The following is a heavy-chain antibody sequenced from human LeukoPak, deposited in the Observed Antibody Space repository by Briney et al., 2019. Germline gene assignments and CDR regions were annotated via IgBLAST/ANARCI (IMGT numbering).Heavy chain of an antibody. V-gene: IGHV3-21*01. D-gene: IGHD6-19*01. CDR2: ISSSSSYI. J-gene: IGHJ4*02. CDR1: GFTFSSYS. CDR3: ARTLDAYSSGWYLDY. Sequence: PGGSLRLSCAASGFTFSSYSMNWVRQAPGKGLEWVSSISSSSSYIYYADSVKGRFTISRDNAKNSLYLQMNSLRAEDTAVYYCARTLDAYSSGWYLDYWGQGTLVTVSS.